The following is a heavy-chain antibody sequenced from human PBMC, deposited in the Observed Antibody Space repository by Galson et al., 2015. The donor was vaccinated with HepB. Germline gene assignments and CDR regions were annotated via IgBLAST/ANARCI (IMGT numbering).Heavy chain of an antibody. V-gene: IGHV1-46*01. D-gene: IGHD3-16*01. CDR1: GYTFTTYY. Sequence: SVKVSCKASGYTFTTYYMHWVRLAPGQGLEYMGMINPSSGNTAYAQKFQGRLTLTRDTSTNTVYMELNSLRSEDAAVYYCAREPPQTFTFDYWGQGTLVTVSA. CDR2: INPSSGNT. J-gene: IGHJ4*02. CDR3: AREPPQTFTFDY.